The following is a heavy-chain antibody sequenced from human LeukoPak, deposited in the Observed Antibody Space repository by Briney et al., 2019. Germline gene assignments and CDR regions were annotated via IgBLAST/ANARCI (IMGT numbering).Heavy chain of an antibody. Sequence: GASVKVSCKASGYTFTGCYMHWVRQAPGQGLEWMGWINPNSGGTNYAQKFQGRVTMTRDTSISTAYMELSRLRSDDTAVYYCARGLYDFWSGHTMVRGVWYYFDYWGQGTLVTVSS. CDR3: ARGLYDFWSGHTMVRGVWYYFDY. CDR2: INPNSGGT. V-gene: IGHV1-2*02. CDR1: GYTFTGCY. J-gene: IGHJ4*02. D-gene: IGHD3-10*01.